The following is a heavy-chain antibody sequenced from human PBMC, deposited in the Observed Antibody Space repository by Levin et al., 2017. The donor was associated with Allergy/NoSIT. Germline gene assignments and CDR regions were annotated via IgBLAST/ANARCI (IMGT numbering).Heavy chain of an antibody. Sequence: SETLSLTCTVSGGFISSYYWTWIRQPPGKGLEWIGYIYYSGSTNYNPSLKSRVTISVDTSKNQFSLKLSSVTAADTAVYYCASGGSSSGWPQAHFDYWGQGTLVTVSS. CDR1: GGFISSYY. D-gene: IGHD6-19*01. V-gene: IGHV4-59*01. CDR3: ASGGSSSGWPQAHFDY. J-gene: IGHJ4*02. CDR2: IYYSGST.